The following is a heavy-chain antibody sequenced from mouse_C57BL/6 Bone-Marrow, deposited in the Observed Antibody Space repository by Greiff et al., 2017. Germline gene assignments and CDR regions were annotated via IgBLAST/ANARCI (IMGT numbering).Heavy chain of an antibody. J-gene: IGHJ1*03. D-gene: IGHD4-1*01. CDR2: FYPGRGSI. CDR3: ARHEDEAGTGWYFDV. V-gene: IGHV1-62-2*01. CDR1: GYTFTEYT. Sequence: QVQLQQSGAELVKPGASVKLSCKASGYTFTEYTIHWVKQRSGQGLEWIGWFYPGRGSIKNNAKFKDKATLTADKSSSTVYMELSRLTSEDAAVYFCARHEDEAGTGWYFDVWGTGTTVTVSA.